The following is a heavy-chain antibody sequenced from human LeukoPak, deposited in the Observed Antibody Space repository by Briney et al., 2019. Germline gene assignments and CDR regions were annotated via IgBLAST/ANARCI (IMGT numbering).Heavy chain of an antibody. CDR1: GYTFTSYG. V-gene: IGHV1-18*01. J-gene: IGHJ4*02. Sequence: ASVKVSCKASGYTFTSYGISWVRQAPGQGLEWMGWISAYNGNTNYAQKLQGRVTTTTDTSTSTAYMELRSLRSDDTAVYYCARVRLDYGDYGFPWHCDYWGQGTLVAVSS. CDR3: ARVRLDYGDYGFPWHCDY. CDR2: ISAYNGNT. D-gene: IGHD4-17*01.